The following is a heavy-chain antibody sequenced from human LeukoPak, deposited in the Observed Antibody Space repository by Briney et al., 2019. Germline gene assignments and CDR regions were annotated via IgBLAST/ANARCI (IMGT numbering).Heavy chain of an antibody. CDR1: GGSISSYY. CDR3: ARDRYYYDSSGYPFDY. V-gene: IGHV4-4*07. D-gene: IGHD3-22*01. J-gene: IGHJ4*02. Sequence: SETLSLTCTVSGGSISSYYWRWIRQPAGKGLEWIGRIHTSGSTNYNPSLKSRVTMSGDTSKNQFSLKLSSVTAADTAVYYCARDRYYYDSSGYPFDYWGQGTLVTVSS. CDR2: IHTSGST.